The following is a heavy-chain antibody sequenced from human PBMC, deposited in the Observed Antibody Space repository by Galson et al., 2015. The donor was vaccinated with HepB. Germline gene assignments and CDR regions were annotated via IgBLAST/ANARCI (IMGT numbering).Heavy chain of an antibody. CDR2: IVVGSGHT. Sequence: SVKVSCKASGFTFTSSAVQWVRQARGQRLEWIGWIVVGSGHTNYAQKFQERVTITRDMSTSTAYMELSSLRSEDTAVYYCAATAVKGGSSGYYYGMDVWGQGTTVTVSS. CDR3: AATAVKGGSSGYYYGMDV. D-gene: IGHD6-6*01. V-gene: IGHV1-58*01. J-gene: IGHJ6*02. CDR1: GFTFTSSA.